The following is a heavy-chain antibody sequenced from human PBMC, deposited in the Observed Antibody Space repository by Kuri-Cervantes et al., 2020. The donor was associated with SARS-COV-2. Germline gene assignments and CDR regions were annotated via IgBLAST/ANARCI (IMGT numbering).Heavy chain of an antibody. D-gene: IGHD3-10*01. CDR2: TSSSSSYI. Sequence: GGSLRLSCAASGFTFSSYSMNWVRQAPGKGLEWVSSTSSSSSYIYYADSVKGRFTISRDNAKNSLYLQMNSLRAEDTAVYYCAREDRAPITMVRGPLDYWGQGTLVTVSS. CDR3: AREDRAPITMVRGPLDY. CDR1: GFTFSSYS. J-gene: IGHJ4*02. V-gene: IGHV3-21*01.